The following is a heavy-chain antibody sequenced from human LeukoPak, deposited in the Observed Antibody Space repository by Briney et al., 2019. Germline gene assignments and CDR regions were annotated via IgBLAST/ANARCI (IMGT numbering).Heavy chain of an antibody. CDR2: IYTSGST. CDR3: ARKAPYYSDSSGPLGTYYFDY. CDR1: GGSISSGSYY. J-gene: IGHJ4*02. Sequence: SETLSLTCTVSGGSISSGSYYWSWIRQPAGKGLEWIGRIYTSGSTNYNPSLKSRVTISVDTSKNQFSLKLNSVTAADTAVYYCARKAPYYSDSSGPLGTYYFDYWGQGTLVTVSS. D-gene: IGHD3-22*01. V-gene: IGHV4-61*02.